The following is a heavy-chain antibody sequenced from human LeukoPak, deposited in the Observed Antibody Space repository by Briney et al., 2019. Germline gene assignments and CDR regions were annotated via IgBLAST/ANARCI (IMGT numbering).Heavy chain of an antibody. CDR3: ARDLSGSYMSDY. CDR1: GFTFSNYA. CDR2: ISHDRSNN. V-gene: IGHV3-30-3*01. Sequence: GGSLRLSCAASGFTFSNYAMHWARQAPGKGLEWVAFISHDRSNNCHADSVKGRFTISRDNSKNTLYPQMNSLTDEDTAVYYCARDLSGSYMSDYWGQGTLVTVSS. J-gene: IGHJ4*02. D-gene: IGHD3-10*01.